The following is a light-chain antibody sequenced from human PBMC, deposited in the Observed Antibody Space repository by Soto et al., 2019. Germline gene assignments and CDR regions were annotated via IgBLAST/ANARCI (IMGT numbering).Light chain of an antibody. CDR3: QQSYSAPYT. CDR1: QIISTY. J-gene: IGKJ2*01. Sequence: DIQMTQSPSSLSSSVGDRVPITCRASQIISTYLSWYQQKPGKAPRLLIYAASTLLSGVPSRFSGSESGTDFTLAISSLQLEDFATYYCQQSYSAPYTFGQGTKLEIK. V-gene: IGKV1-39*01. CDR2: AAS.